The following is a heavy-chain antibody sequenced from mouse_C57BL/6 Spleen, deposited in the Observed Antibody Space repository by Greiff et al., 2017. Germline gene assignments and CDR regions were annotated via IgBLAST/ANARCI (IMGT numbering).Heavy chain of an antibody. D-gene: IGHD2-5*01. V-gene: IGHV1-64*01. Sequence: QVQLQQPGAELVKPGASVKLSCKASGYTFTSYWMHWVKQRPGQGLEWIGMIHPNSGSTNYNEKFKSKATLTVDKSSSTAYMQLSSLTSEDSAVYYCARQSNYVDYAMDYWGQGTSVTVSS. J-gene: IGHJ4*01. CDR1: GYTFTSYW. CDR2: IHPNSGST. CDR3: ARQSNYVDYAMDY.